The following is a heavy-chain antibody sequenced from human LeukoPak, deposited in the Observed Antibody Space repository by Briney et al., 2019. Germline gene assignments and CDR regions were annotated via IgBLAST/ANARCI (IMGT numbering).Heavy chain of an antibody. V-gene: IGHV3-21*04. Sequence: PGGSLRLSCAASGFTFSSYSMNWVRQAPGKGLEWVSSISSSSSYIYYADSVKGRFTISRDNAKNSLYLQMNSLRAEDTAVYYCAKLIEQEGATGDYWGQGTLVTVSS. D-gene: IGHD1-14*01. CDR3: AKLIEQEGATGDY. CDR1: GFTFSSYS. J-gene: IGHJ4*02. CDR2: ISSSSSYI.